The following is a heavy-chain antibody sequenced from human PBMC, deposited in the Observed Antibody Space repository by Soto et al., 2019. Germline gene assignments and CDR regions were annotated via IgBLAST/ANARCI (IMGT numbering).Heavy chain of an antibody. CDR1: GGSISNSSYY. CDR3: ARLTPLYDFWSGYLDAFDI. Sequence: QLQLQESGPGLVKPSETLSLTCTVSGGSISNSSYYWGWIRQPPGKGLEWIGSIYYSGSTYYNPSLKSRVTISVDTSKNQFSLKLSSVTAADTAVYYCARLTPLYDFWSGYLDAFDIWGQGTMVTVSS. V-gene: IGHV4-39*01. J-gene: IGHJ3*02. D-gene: IGHD3-3*01. CDR2: IYYSGST.